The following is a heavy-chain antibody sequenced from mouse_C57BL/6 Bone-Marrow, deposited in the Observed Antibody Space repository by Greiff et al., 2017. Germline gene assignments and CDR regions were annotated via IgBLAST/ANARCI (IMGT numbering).Heavy chain of an antibody. V-gene: IGHV14-2*01. D-gene: IGHD3-1*01. CDR1: GFNIKDYY. Sequence: VQLQQSGAELVKPGASVKLSCTASGFNIKDYYMHWVKQRTEQGLEWIGRIAPEDGETKYAPKFQGKATITADTSSNTAYLQLSSLTSEDTAVYYGASRAQLRLLFAYWGQGTLVTVSA. J-gene: IGHJ3*01. CDR3: ASRAQLRLLFAY. CDR2: IAPEDGET.